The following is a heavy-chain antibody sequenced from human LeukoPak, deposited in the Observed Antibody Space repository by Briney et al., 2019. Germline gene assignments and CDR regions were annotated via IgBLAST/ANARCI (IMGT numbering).Heavy chain of an antibody. CDR1: GFTFSSYA. V-gene: IGHV3-30-3*01. Sequence: GGSLRRSCAASGFTFSSYAMHWVRQAPGKGLEWVAVISYDGSNKYYADSVKGRFTISRDNSKNTLYLQMNSLRAEDTAVYYCARDMWTDYWGQGTLVTVSS. J-gene: IGHJ4*02. CDR3: ARDMWTDY. CDR2: ISYDGSNK. D-gene: IGHD2-21*01.